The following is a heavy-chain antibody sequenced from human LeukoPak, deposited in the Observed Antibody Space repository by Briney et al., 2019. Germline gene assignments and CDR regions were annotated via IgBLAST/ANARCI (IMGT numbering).Heavy chain of an antibody. CDR1: GFTFSSYA. Sequence: GGSLRLSCAASGFTFSSYAMHWVRQAPGKGLEWVAVISYDGSNKYYADSVKGRFTTSRDNSKNTLYLQMNSLRAEDTAVYYCARDSKAWILYPPGGLDPWGQGTLVTVSS. CDR3: ARDSKAWILYPPGGLDP. J-gene: IGHJ5*02. CDR2: ISYDGSNK. V-gene: IGHV3-30*04. D-gene: IGHD2-2*03.